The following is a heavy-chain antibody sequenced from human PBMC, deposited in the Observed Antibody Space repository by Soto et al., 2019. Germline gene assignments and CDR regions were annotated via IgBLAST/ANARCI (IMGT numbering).Heavy chain of an antibody. D-gene: IGHD2-21*02. CDR1: GSSISSGDYY. Sequence: SETLSLTCTVSGSSISSGDYYWSWIRQPPGKGLEWIGSIYYSGSTYYNPSLKSRVTISGDTSKNQISLKLTSMTAADTAVYYCATAFGVWPPGAWGQGNLVAVS. CDR3: ATAFGVWPPGA. CDR2: IYYSGST. V-gene: IGHV4-30-4*02. J-gene: IGHJ5*02.